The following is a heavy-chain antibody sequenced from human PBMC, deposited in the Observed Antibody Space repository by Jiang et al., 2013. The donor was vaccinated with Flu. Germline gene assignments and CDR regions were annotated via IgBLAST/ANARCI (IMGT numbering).Heavy chain of an antibody. CDR2: VYTSGST. V-gene: IGHV4-61*02. CDR1: GGSISSGSYY. D-gene: IGHD1-26*01. CDR3: AREEWGLRGFAF. J-gene: IGHJ4*02. Sequence: PGLVKPSQTLSLTCTVSGGSISSGSYYWSWIRQPAGKGLEWIGRVYTSGSTSYNPSLKSQVTISVDTSKNQFSLKLSSVTAADTAVYYCAREEWGLRGFAFWGQGTLVSVSS.